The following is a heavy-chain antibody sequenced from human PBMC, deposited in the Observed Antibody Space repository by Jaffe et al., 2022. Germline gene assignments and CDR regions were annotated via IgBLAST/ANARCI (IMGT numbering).Heavy chain of an antibody. Sequence: EVQLVESGGGLVQPGGSLKLSCAASGFTFSGSAMHWVRQASGKGLEWVGQIKSKINSYATIYAASVKGRFTISRDDSKNTAYLQMNSLRTEDTAFYYCIQGYCSGGNCYSGYFDPWGQGTLVTVSS. CDR3: IQGYCSGGNCYSGYFDP. CDR1: GFTFSGSA. J-gene: IGHJ5*02. V-gene: IGHV3-73*02. CDR2: IKSKINSYAT. D-gene: IGHD2-15*01.